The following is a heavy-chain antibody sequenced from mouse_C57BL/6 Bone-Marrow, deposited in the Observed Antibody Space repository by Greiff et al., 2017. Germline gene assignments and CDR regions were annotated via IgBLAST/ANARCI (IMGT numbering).Heavy chain of an antibody. V-gene: IGHV1-26*01. D-gene: IGHD1-1*02. J-gene: IGHJ2*01. CDR1: GYTFTDYY. CDR3: ARLWSYYFDY. Sequence: EVQLQQSGPELVKPGASVKISCKASGYTFTDYYMNWVKQSNGKSLEWIGDINPNNGGTSYNQKFKGKATLTVDKYSSTAYMELRSLTSEDSAVYYCARLWSYYFDYWGQGTTLTVSS. CDR2: INPNNGGT.